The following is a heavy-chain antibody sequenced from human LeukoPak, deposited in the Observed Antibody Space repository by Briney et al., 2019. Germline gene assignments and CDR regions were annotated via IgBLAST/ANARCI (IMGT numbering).Heavy chain of an antibody. CDR3: ARPNGYYYDSSQAFDI. CDR1: GGSISTSNYY. CDR2: IFYSGST. V-gene: IGHV4-39*07. Sequence: KPSETLSLTCTGSGGSISTSNYYWGGIRQPPGKGLEWIGNIFYSGSTYYSPSLRSRVTISLDTSTNQFSLKLSSVTAADTAVYYCARPNGYYYDSSQAFDIWGQGTMVTVSS. J-gene: IGHJ3*02. D-gene: IGHD3-22*01.